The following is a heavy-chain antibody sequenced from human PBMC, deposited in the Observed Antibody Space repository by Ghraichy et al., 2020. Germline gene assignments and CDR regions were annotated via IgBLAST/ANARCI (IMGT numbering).Heavy chain of an antibody. CDR1: GFTVSSNY. V-gene: IGHV3-53*01. D-gene: IGHD3-10*01. CDR2: IYSGGST. J-gene: IGHJ4*02. Sequence: GGSLRLSCAASGFTVSSNYMSWVRQAPGKGLEWVSVIYSGGSTYYADSVKGRFTISRDNSKNTLYLQMNSLRAEDTAVYYCARAHNPGVDYGSGSYYFDYWGQGTLVTVSS. CDR3: ARAHNPGVDYGSGSYYFDY.